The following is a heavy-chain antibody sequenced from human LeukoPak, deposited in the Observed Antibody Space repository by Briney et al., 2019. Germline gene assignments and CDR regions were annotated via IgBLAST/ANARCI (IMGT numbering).Heavy chain of an antibody. D-gene: IGHD4-23*01. V-gene: IGHV4-38-2*02. CDR2: INHSGST. CDR3: ARDRGSPVGWFDP. J-gene: IGHJ5*02. CDR1: GNSIRSGYY. Sequence: PSETLSLTCAVSGNSIRSGYYWGWIRQPAGKGLEWIGSINHSGSTYYNPSLKSRITISVDTSKNQFSLKLTSVTAADMAVYYCARDRGSPVGWFDPWGQGTLVTVSS.